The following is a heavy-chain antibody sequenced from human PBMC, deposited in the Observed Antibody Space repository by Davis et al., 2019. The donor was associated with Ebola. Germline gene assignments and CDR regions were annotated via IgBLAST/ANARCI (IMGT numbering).Heavy chain of an antibody. Sequence: GESLKISCAASGFTFSSYAMSWVRQAPGKGLEWVSAISGSGGSTYYADSVKGRFTISRDNSKNTLYLQMNSLRAEGTAVYYCAKLSSYGSRGYFDYWGQGTLVTVSS. J-gene: IGHJ4*02. D-gene: IGHD5-18*01. CDR3: AKLSSYGSRGYFDY. CDR2: ISGSGGST. CDR1: GFTFSSYA. V-gene: IGHV3-23*01.